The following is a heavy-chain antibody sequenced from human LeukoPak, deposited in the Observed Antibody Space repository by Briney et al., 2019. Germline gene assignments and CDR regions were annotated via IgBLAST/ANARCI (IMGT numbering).Heavy chain of an antibody. CDR1: GFSFTTHW. CDR2: IYPGDSDT. CDR3: ARLTATQDY. V-gene: IGHV5-51*01. Sequence: GESLRISCKGSGFSFTTHWIGWVRQMPGKGLEWMGIIYPGDSDTRYSPSFQGQVTISADKSISTAYLQWSNLKASDSAMYYCARLTATQDYWGQGTLVTVSS. J-gene: IGHJ4*02. D-gene: IGHD5-18*01.